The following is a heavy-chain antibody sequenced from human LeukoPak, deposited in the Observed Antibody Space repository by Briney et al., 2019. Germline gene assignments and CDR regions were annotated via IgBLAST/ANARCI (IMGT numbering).Heavy chain of an antibody. CDR3: ARSPAGICSGGSCLDN. D-gene: IGHD2-15*01. Sequence: SETLSLTCTVSGGSVTSGSYYWSWLRQPPGKGLEWIGYMYYSGSTNYNPSLKSRVTISIDTSRIQFSLKLSSVTAADTAVYYCARSPAGICSGGSCLDNWGQGILVTVSS. V-gene: IGHV4-61*01. CDR2: MYYSGST. CDR1: GGSVTSGSYY. J-gene: IGHJ4*02.